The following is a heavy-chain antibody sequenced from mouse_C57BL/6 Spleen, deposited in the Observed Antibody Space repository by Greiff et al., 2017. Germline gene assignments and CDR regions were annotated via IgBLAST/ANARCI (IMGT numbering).Heavy chain of an antibody. CDR3: ARGEVGYYDYDLYAMDY. D-gene: IGHD2-4*01. J-gene: IGHJ4*01. Sequence: VQLQQSGPELVKPGASVKISCKASGYSFTDYNMNWVKQSNGKSLEWIGVINPNYGTTSYNQKFKGKATLTVDQSSSTAYMQLNSLTSEDSAVYYCARGEVGYYDYDLYAMDYWGQGTSVTVSS. CDR1: GYSFTDYN. CDR2: INPNYGTT. V-gene: IGHV1-39*01.